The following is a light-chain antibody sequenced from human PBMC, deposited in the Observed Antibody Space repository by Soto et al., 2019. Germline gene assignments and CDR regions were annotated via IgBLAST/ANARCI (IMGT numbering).Light chain of an antibody. J-gene: IGKJ4*01. CDR1: QIISSY. CDR2: VVS. V-gene: IGKV1-39*01. CDR3: QQTYDSPLT. Sequence: DIQMTQSPSSLSASVGDRVTITCRASQIISSYLNWYQHKPGKAPNLLIYVVSNLQTGVPSRFSGSGSGTDFTLTISSLRPEDFGTYYCQQTYDSPLTFGGGTKVDIK.